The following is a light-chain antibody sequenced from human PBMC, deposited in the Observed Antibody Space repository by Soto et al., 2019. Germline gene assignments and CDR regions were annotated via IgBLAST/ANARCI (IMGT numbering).Light chain of an antibody. CDR2: AAS. V-gene: IGKV1-27*01. CDR3: QKFSAVPT. CDR1: QAIYNY. Sequence: DIQMTQSPSSLSASVGDKVTITCRASQAIYNYLAWYQQKPGKVPTLLISAASTLQSGVPSRFSGSGSGTDFTLTISSLQPEDVATYYCQKFSAVPTFGGGTKVEI. J-gene: IGKJ4*01.